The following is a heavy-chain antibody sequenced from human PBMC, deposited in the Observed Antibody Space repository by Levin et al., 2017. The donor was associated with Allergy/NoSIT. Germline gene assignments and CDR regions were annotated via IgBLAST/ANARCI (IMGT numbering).Heavy chain of an antibody. CDR2: ISTSGANT. V-gene: IGHV3-23*01. J-gene: IGHJ4*02. D-gene: IGHD3-3*01. CDR1: GFSFSSYA. Sequence: GGSLRLSCAASGFSFSSYAMSWVRQAPGKGLEWVSSISTSGANTYYAESVKGRFTFSRDNSKNTLYLQMNSLRAEDTAVYYCAKYRWLLSRADFDYWGQGNLVTVSP. CDR3: AKYRWLLSRADFDY.